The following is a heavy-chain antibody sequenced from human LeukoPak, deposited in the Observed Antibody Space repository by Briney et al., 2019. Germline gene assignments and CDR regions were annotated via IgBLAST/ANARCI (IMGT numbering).Heavy chain of an antibody. CDR2: VFNSGNT. J-gene: IGHJ4*02. CDR1: GGSIRSDDYY. CDR3: ARTRHGQSDY. V-gene: IGHV4-39*07. Sequence: SETLSLTCTVSGGSIRSDDYYWGWIRQSPEKGLEWIGHVFNSGNTHYNPSLKSRVTISVDRSKNQFSLKLSSVTAADTAVYYCARTRHGQSDYWGQGTLVTVSS.